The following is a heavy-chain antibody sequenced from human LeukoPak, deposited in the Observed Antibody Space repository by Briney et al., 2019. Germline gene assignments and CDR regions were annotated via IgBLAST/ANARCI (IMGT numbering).Heavy chain of an antibody. J-gene: IGHJ4*02. CDR2: IYHSGST. CDR3: ARDHVRQNYYDSSGPVGY. V-gene: IGHV4-30-2*01. Sequence: PSQTLSLTCAVSGGSISSGGYSWSWIRQPPGKGLEWIGYIYHSGSTYYNPSLKSRVTISVDRSKNQFSLKLSSVTAADTAVYYCARDHVRQNYYDSSGPVGYWGQGTLVTVSS. D-gene: IGHD3-22*01. CDR1: GGSISSGGYS.